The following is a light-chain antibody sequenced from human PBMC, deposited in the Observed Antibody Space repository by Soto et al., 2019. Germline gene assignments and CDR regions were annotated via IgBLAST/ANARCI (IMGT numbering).Light chain of an antibody. Sequence: DIQLTQSPSFLSASEGDRVTIACRASQGIGNLLAWYQQKPGKGPKLLICFASTLQSGVPSRFTGSGSGTEFTLTISSLQPEDFRTYYCQQFNSYPRTFGQRTKVEIK. CDR3: QQFNSYPRT. CDR2: FAS. CDR1: QGIGNL. V-gene: IGKV1-9*01. J-gene: IGKJ1*01.